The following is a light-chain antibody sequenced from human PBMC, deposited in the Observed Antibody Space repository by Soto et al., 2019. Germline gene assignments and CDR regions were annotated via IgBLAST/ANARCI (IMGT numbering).Light chain of an antibody. CDR3: QQRSNWPST. CDR2: DAS. V-gene: IGKV3-11*01. Sequence: EIVLTQSPATLSLSPGERAALSCRASQSVSSYLAWYQQKPGQAPRLLIYDASKRATCIPARFSGSGSRTDFTLTISSLEPEDFAFYFCQQRSNWPSTFGGGTKVEI. J-gene: IGKJ4*01. CDR1: QSVSSY.